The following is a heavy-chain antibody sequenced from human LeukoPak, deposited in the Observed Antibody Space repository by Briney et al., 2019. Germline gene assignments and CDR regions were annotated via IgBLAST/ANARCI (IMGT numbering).Heavy chain of an antibody. D-gene: IGHD7-27*01. CDR2: IFSSGST. J-gene: IGHJ4*02. V-gene: IGHV4-59*01. CDR3: ARGANWGSPDY. Sequence: SETLSLTCTVSGGSISTYYWSWIRQPPGKGLEWIGFIFSSGSTNYNPSLKSRVTISLDTSKNQFSLKLSSVTAADTAVYYCARGANWGSPDYWGQGTLVTVSS. CDR1: GGSISTYY.